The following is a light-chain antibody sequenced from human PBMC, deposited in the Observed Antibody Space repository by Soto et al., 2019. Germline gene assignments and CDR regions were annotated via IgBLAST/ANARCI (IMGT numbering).Light chain of an antibody. V-gene: IGKV3-20*01. CDR3: QQHGSSSYT. J-gene: IGKJ2*01. CDR2: GAS. Sequence: EIVLTQSPGTLSLSPGERATLTCRASQSVSSSYLAWYQPKPGQAPRLLIYGASSRATGTPDRFSGSGSRTDFALTISRLEPEDFAVYYCQQHGSSSYTFGQGTKLEIK. CDR1: QSVSSSY.